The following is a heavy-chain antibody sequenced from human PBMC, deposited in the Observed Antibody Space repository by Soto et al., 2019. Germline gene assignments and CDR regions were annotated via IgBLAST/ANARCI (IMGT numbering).Heavy chain of an antibody. CDR2: INHSGST. J-gene: IGHJ3*02. V-gene: IGHV4-34*01. CDR3: ARGRYNWNFGVGAFDI. D-gene: IGHD1-7*01. Sequence: SETLSLTCAVYGGSFSGYYWSWIRQPPGKGLEWIGEINHSGSTNYNPSLKSRVTISVDTSKNQFSLKLSSVTAADTAVYYCARGRYNWNFGVGAFDIWGQGTMVTVSS. CDR1: GGSFSGYY.